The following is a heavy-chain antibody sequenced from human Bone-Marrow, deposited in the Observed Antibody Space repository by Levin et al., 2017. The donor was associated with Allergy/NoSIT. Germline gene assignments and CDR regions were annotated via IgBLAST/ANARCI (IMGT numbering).Heavy chain of an antibody. CDR2: IKKDGSEK. Sequence: GGSLRLSCAASGFTFSSYWMSWVRQAPGKGLERVANIKKDGSEKYYVDSVKGRFTISRDNAKNSLYLQMNSLRAADTAGYYCGRADRGVLVAFDGVVHWGKGTLDTV. D-gene: IGHD3-16*02. CDR3: GRADRGVLVAFDGVVH. J-gene: IGHJ4*02. V-gene: IGHV3-7*03. CDR1: GFTFSSYW.